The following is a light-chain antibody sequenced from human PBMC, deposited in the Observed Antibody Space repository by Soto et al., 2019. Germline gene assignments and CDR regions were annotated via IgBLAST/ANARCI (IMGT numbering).Light chain of an antibody. Sequence: QSVLTQPPSVSGAPGQRVTISCTGSSSNTGAGYDVHWYQQFPGTVPKLLIYANSNRPSGVPDRFSGSKSGTSASLAITGLQAEDEADYYCQSYASSLSVWVFGGGTKLTVL. J-gene: IGLJ3*02. V-gene: IGLV1-40*01. CDR3: QSYASSLSVWV. CDR2: ANS. CDR1: SSNTGAGYD.